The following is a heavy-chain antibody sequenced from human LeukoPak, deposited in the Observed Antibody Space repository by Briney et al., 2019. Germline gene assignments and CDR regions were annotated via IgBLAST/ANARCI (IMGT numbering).Heavy chain of an antibody. CDR3: AKDWGYCSSTSCYTLYYMDV. V-gene: IGHV3-30*18. Sequence: GGSLRLSCAASGFTFSSYGMHWVRQAPGKGLEWVAVISYDGSNKYYADSVKGRFTISRDNSKNTLYLQMNSLRAEDTAVYYCAKDWGYCSSTSCYTLYYMDVWGKGTTVTVSS. CDR1: GFTFSSYG. D-gene: IGHD2-2*01. J-gene: IGHJ6*03. CDR2: ISYDGSNK.